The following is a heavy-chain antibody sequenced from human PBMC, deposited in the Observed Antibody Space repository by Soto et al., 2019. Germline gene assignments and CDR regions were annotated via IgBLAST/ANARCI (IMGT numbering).Heavy chain of an antibody. D-gene: IGHD3-22*01. CDR3: TTDSYITMIVVRSEY. Sequence: GGSLRLSCAASGFTFSNAWINWVRQAPGKGLEWVGRIKSKTDGGTTDYAAPVKGRFAISRDDSKNMVYLEMNSLKTEDTAVYYCTTDSYITMIVVRSEYWGHGTLVTVSS. CDR2: IKSKTDGGTT. J-gene: IGHJ4*01. CDR1: GFTFSNAW. V-gene: IGHV3-15*07.